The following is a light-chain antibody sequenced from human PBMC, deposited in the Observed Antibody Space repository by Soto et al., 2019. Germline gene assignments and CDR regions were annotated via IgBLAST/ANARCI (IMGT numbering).Light chain of an antibody. J-gene: IGLJ3*02. V-gene: IGLV3-9*01. CDR3: QVWDTSTAWRV. CDR1: NIESKN. Sequence: SYELTQPLSVSVALGQTARITCGGNNIESKNVHWYQQKPGQAPVLVIYRDSNRPSGIPERFSGSNSGNTATLTISRAQAGDEADYYCQVWDTSTAWRVFGGGTKVTVL. CDR2: RDS.